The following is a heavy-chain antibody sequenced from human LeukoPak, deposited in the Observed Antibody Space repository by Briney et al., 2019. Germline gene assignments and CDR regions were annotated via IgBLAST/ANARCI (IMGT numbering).Heavy chain of an antibody. CDR2: MIPDSGNT. Sequence: ASVKVSCKASGYTFTSFDINWVRQATGQGLEWMGWMIPDSGNTGYAQTFQGRVTITRNTSISTAYMELSSLRSEDTAVYYCARARRIRSNYYYYYYMDVWGKGTTVTVSS. D-gene: IGHD2/OR15-2a*01. V-gene: IGHV1-8*01. J-gene: IGHJ6*03. CDR1: GYTFTSFD. CDR3: ARARRIRSNYYYYYYMDV.